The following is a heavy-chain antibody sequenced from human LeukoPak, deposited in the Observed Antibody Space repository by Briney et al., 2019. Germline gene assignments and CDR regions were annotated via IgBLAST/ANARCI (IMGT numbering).Heavy chain of an antibody. CDR3: ARGEYSSSSAGGKDFDY. Sequence: PGGSLRLSCAASGFTFSSYAMSWVRQAPGKGLEWVSAISGSGVSTPYADSVKGRFTISRDNSKNTLHLQMNGLRAEDTAVYYCARGEYSSSSAGGKDFDYWGQGTLVTVSS. CDR2: ISGSGVST. D-gene: IGHD6-13*01. CDR1: GFTFSSYA. J-gene: IGHJ4*02. V-gene: IGHV3-23*01.